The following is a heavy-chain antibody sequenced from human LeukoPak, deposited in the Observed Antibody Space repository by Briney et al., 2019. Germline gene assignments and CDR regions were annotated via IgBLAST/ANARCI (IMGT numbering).Heavy chain of an antibody. CDR3: ARGGVWSSGWGDYYFDY. J-gene: IGHJ4*02. V-gene: IGHV3-9*01. D-gene: IGHD6-19*01. CDR2: ISWNSGSI. Sequence: QPGRSLRLSCAASGFTFDDYAMHWVRQAPGKGLEWVSGISWNSGSIGYADSVKGRFTISRDNAKNSLYLQMNSLRAEDTALYCCARGGVWSSGWGDYYFDYWGQGTLVTVSS. CDR1: GFTFDDYA.